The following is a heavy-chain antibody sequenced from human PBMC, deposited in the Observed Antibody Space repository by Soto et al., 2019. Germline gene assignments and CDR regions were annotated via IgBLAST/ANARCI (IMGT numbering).Heavy chain of an antibody. J-gene: IGHJ4*02. CDR3: VKDEWYASSWYLFDY. CDR2: ISSNGGST. D-gene: IGHD6-13*01. V-gene: IGHV3-64D*08. Sequence: GGSLRLSCSASGFIFSSYAMHWVRQAPGKGLEYVSAISSNGGSTYYADSVEGRFTISRDNSKKNLYLQMSSLRAEDTAVYYCVKDEWYASSWYLFDYWGQGTLVTVSS. CDR1: GFIFSSYA.